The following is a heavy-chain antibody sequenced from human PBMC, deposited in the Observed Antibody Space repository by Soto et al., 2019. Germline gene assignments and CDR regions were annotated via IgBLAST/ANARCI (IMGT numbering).Heavy chain of an antibody. J-gene: IGHJ5*02. CDR3: ARGRRIPVTGTFGS. CDR1: GGSFSDYY. D-gene: IGHD6-19*01. CDR2: INHSGST. V-gene: IGHV4-34*01. Sequence: QVQLQQWGAGLLKPSETLSLTCAVHGGSFSDYYWNWIRQPPGKGLEWIGEINHSGSTNYNPSLKSRVTISVHTSKNQFSLNLFSVTAADTAVYYCARGRRIPVTGTFGSWGQGTLVTVSS.